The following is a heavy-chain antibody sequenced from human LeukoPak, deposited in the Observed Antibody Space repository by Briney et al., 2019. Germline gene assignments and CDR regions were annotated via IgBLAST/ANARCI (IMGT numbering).Heavy chain of an antibody. V-gene: IGHV4-39*01. J-gene: IGHJ4*02. D-gene: IGHD6-6*01. CDR3: ARRGSSSARFDY. CDR1: GGSISSSSYY. Sequence: SETLSLTXTVSGGSISSSSYYWGWIRQPPGKGLEWIGSIYYSGSTYYNPSLKSRVTISVDTSKNQFSLKLSSLTAADTAVYYCARRGSSSARFDYWGQGTLVTVSS. CDR2: IYYSGST.